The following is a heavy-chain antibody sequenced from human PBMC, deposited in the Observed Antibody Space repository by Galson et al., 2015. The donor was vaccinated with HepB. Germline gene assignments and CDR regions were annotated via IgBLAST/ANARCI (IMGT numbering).Heavy chain of an antibody. CDR1: GGSISSFY. J-gene: IGHJ4*02. Sequence: SETLSLTCSVSGGSISSFYWSWIRQPPRKGLEWIGYIYSSGTTTYNPSLKSRVTISLDTSKNQFSLKVRSVTAADTAIYYCARGNRQLEPYFDYWGQGTLVTVSS. CDR2: IYSSGTT. CDR3: ARGNRQLEPYFDY. D-gene: IGHD1-1*01. V-gene: IGHV4-59*01.